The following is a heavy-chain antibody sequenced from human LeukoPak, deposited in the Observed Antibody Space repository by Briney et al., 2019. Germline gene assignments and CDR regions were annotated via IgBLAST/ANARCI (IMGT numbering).Heavy chain of an antibody. CDR3: TTAAVADTDY. CDR1: GFTFSNAW. J-gene: IGHJ4*02. Sequence: GGSLRLSCAASGFTFSNAWMSWVRQAPGKGLEWVGRIKSKTDGGTTDYATRVKGRFTISRDDSKDTLYLQMDSLKTEDTAVYYCTTAAVADTDYWGQGTLVTVSS. V-gene: IGHV3-15*01. CDR2: IKSKTDGGTT. D-gene: IGHD6-19*01.